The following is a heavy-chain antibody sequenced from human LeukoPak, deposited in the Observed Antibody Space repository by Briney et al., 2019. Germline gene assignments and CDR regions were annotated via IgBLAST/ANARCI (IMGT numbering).Heavy chain of an antibody. CDR1: GYTFTGYY. Sequence: ASVKVSCKASGYTFTGYYMHWVRQAPGQGLEWMGWINPNSGGTNYAQKFQGRVTMTRDTSISTAYMELSRLRSDDTAVYYCARAQRMVRGVTSPPDYWGQGTLVTVSS. CDR3: ARAQRMVRGVTSPPDY. V-gene: IGHV1-2*02. D-gene: IGHD3-10*01. CDR2: INPNSGGT. J-gene: IGHJ4*02.